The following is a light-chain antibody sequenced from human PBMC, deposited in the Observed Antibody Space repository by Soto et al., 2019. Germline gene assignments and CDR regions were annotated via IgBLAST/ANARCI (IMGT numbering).Light chain of an antibody. J-gene: IGKJ5*01. CDR2: GAS. CDR1: QSVSSSF. V-gene: IGKV3-20*01. Sequence: EIVLTQSPGTLSLSPGERATLSCRSSQSVSSSFLACYQQKPAQAPRLLIYGASSRATGIPDRFSGSGSGTDFTLTISRLEHDDFAVYYCQQYGSSLLTFGQGTRLDIK. CDR3: QQYGSSLLT.